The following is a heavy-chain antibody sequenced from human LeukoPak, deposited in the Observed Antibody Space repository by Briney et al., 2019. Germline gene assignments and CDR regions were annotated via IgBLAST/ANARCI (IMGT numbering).Heavy chain of an antibody. CDR2: INGDGSWT. V-gene: IGHV3-74*01. Sequence: QPGGSLRLSCAASGFTFYTYAMTWVRQAPGKGLVWVSHINGDGSWTTYADTVKGRFTISKDNAKNTVYLQMNNLRAEDTAVYYCVSFYETYWGRGTLVTVSS. CDR1: GFTFYTYA. CDR3: VSFYETY. D-gene: IGHD2-2*01. J-gene: IGHJ4*02.